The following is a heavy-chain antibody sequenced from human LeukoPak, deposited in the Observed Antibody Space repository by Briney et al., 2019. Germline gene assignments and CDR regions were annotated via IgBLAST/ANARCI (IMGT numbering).Heavy chain of an antibody. CDR2: INPSGGST. CDR1: GYTFTSYY. V-gene: IGHV1-46*01. D-gene: IGHD3-22*01. CDR3: AREGGPDSSGYHFDY. Sequence: ASVKVSCKASGYTFTSYYMHWVRQAPGQGLEWMGIINPSGGSTSYAQKFQGRVTMTRDTSTSTVYMELSSLRSEDTAVYYCAREGGPDSSGYHFDYWGQGTLVTVSS. J-gene: IGHJ4*02.